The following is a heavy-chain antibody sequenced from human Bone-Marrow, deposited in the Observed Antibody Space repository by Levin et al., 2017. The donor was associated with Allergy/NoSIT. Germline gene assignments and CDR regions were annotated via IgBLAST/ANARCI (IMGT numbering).Heavy chain of an antibody. CDR3: AKDVFGGVRLGFDF. Sequence: GGSLRLSCAASGFTFNNFAMSWIRQAPGKGLEWVSAINAVGDDLYYADSVKGRFTISRDNSRYTLYLQMASLRAADTAIYYCAKDVFGGVRLGFDFWGQGALVTVSS. D-gene: IGHD3-16*01. CDR1: GFTFNNFA. J-gene: IGHJ4*02. CDR2: INAVGDDL. V-gene: IGHV3-23*01.